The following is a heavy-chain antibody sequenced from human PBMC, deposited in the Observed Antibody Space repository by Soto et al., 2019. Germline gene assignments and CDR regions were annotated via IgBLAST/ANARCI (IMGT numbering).Heavy chain of an antibody. CDR2: ISYRGNT. CDR1: GGSINRNY. V-gene: IGHV4-59*08. Sequence: SETLSLTCTVSGGSINRNYWSWIRQSPGKGLEWIGYISYRGNTKYNPSLKSRVTISVDMSKNQFFLRLNSVTVADTAVYYCARHVTCYDLLTGLFRDHDGFDIWGQGTVVTVSS. CDR3: ARHVTCYDLLTGLFRDHDGFDI. D-gene: IGHD3-9*01. J-gene: IGHJ3*02.